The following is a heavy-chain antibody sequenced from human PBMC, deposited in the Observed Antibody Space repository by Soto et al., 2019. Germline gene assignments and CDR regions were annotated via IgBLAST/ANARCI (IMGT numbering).Heavy chain of an antibody. Sequence: QVQLVESGGGVVQPGRSLRLSCAASGFTFSSYAMHWVRQAPGKGLEWVAVISYDGSNKYYADSVKGRFTISRDNSKNTLYLQMNSLRAEDTAVYYCARGDNWNYSYYYYYGMDVWGQGTTVTVSS. CDR3: ARGDNWNYSYYYYYGMDV. CDR2: ISYDGSNK. J-gene: IGHJ6*02. CDR1: GFTFSSYA. V-gene: IGHV3-30-3*01. D-gene: IGHD1-7*01.